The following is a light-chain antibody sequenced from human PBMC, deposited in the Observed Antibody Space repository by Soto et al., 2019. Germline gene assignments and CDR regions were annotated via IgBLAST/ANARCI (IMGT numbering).Light chain of an antibody. Sequence: DIQMTQSPSTLSASVGDRVTVTCRASQDVGSFLAWYQQKPGKAPKLLIYLASRLESGVPSRFSGSGSGTELTLTISGLQPDDFATYFCQQYNSHSFYTFGQGTKLEIK. CDR2: LAS. CDR3: QQYNSHSFYT. J-gene: IGKJ2*01. V-gene: IGKV1-5*03. CDR1: QDVGSF.